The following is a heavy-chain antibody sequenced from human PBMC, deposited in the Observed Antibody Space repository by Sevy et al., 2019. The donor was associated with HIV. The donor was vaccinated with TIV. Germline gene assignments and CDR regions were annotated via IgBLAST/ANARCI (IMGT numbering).Heavy chain of an antibody. CDR1: GFTFSSYG. J-gene: IGHJ4*02. V-gene: IGHV3-33*01. CDR2: IWYDGSNK. CDR3: ARVRWKYCSSTSCYLDY. Sequence: GGSLRLSCAASGFTFSSYGMHWVRQAPCKGLEWVAVIWYDGSNKYYADSVKGRFTISRDNSKNTLYLQMNSLRAEDTAVYYCARVRWKYCSSTSCYLDYWGQGTLVTVSS. D-gene: IGHD2-2*01.